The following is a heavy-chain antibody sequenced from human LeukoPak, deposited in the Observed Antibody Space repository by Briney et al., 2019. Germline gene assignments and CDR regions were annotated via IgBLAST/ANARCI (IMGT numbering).Heavy chain of an antibody. D-gene: IGHD4-23*01. Sequence: GGSLRLSCAASGFTFSSYGMHWVRQAPGKGLEWVAFIRYDGSNKYYADSVKGRFTISRDNSKNTLYLQMNSLRAEDTAVYYCARDTVVTFDGAFDIWGQGTMVTVSS. CDR3: ARDTVVTFDGAFDI. J-gene: IGHJ3*02. V-gene: IGHV3-30*02. CDR2: IRYDGSNK. CDR1: GFTFSSYG.